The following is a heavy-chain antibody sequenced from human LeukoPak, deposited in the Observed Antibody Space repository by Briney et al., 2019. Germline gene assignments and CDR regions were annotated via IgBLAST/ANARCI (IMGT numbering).Heavy chain of an antibody. CDR3: AREAWGGYVDPSRYWYFDL. CDR2: IIPIFGTA. D-gene: IGHD7-27*01. V-gene: IGHV1-69*01. CDR1: GGTFSSYA. Sequence: SVKVSCKASGGTFSSYAISWVRQAPGQGLEWMGGIIPIFGTANYAQKFQGRVTITADESTSTAYMELSSLRSEDTAVYYCAREAWGGYVDPSRYWYFDLWGRGTLVTVSS. J-gene: IGHJ2*01.